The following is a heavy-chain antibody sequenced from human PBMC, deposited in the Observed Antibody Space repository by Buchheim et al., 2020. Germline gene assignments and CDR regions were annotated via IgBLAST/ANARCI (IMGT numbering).Heavy chain of an antibody. CDR1: GYTFTSYA. V-gene: IGHV1-3*01. J-gene: IGHJ4*02. Sequence: QVQLVQSGAEVKKPGASVKVSCKASGYTFTSYAMHWVRQAPGQRLEWMGWINAGNGNTKYSQKFQGRVTIIRDTSASTAYMELSSLRSEDTAVYYCARDGDYGDYAYFDYWGQGTL. CDR3: ARDGDYGDYAYFDY. CDR2: INAGNGNT. D-gene: IGHD4-17*01.